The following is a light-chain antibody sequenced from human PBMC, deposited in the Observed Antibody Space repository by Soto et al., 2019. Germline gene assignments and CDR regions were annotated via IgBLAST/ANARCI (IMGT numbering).Light chain of an antibody. CDR1: QDISNY. CDR2: DAS. Sequence: DIQMTQSPSSLSASAGDRGTITCQASQDISNYLNWYQQKPGKAPKLLIYDASNLETGVPSRFSGSGSGTDFTFTISSLQPEDIATYYCQQYDNLPRTFGQGTKVDIK. J-gene: IGKJ1*01. CDR3: QQYDNLPRT. V-gene: IGKV1-33*01.